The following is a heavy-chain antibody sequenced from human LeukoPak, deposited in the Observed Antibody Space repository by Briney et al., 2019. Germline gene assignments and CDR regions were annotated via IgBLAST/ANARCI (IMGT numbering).Heavy chain of an antibody. CDR1: GGTFSSYA. Sequence: GASVKVSCKASGGTFSSYAISWVRQAPGQGLEWMGWINTNTGNPTYAQGFTGRFAFSLDTSVSTAYLQISSLKAEDTAVYYCARGQRDGYNPARDYWGQGTLVTVSS. CDR3: ARGQRDGYNPARDY. J-gene: IGHJ4*02. V-gene: IGHV7-4-1*02. CDR2: INTNTGNP. D-gene: IGHD5-24*01.